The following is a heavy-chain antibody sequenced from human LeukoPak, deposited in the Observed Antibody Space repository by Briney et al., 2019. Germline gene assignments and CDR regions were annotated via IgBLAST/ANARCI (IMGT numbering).Heavy chain of an antibody. CDR3: ARHGSGGLFDY. CDR2: ISYSGST. Sequence: SETLSLTCTVSGGSISNYYWSWIRQPPGKSLERIGYISYSGSTNYNPSLNSRVTISVDTSKSQYSLRLSSVTAADTAVYYCARHGSGGLFDYWGQGTLVTVSS. D-gene: IGHD3-3*01. V-gene: IGHV4-59*08. J-gene: IGHJ4*02. CDR1: GGSISNYY.